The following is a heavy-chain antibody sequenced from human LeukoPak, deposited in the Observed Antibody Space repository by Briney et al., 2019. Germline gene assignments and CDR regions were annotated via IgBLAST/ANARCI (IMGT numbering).Heavy chain of an antibody. J-gene: IGHJ6*03. D-gene: IGHD1-26*01. Sequence: GGSLRLSCAASGFTFSTYWMYWVRQAPGKGLVWASRINSDGSSTSYADSVKGRFAIFRDNAKNTLYLQMNSLRTEDTAVYYCARDSGSQSYYYYYMDVWGKGTTVTVSS. CDR3: ARDSGSQSYYYYYMDV. V-gene: IGHV3-74*01. CDR2: INSDGSST. CDR1: GFTFSTYW.